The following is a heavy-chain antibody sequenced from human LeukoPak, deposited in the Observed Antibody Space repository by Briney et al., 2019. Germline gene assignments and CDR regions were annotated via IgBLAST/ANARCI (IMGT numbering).Heavy chain of an antibody. Sequence: GGSLRLSCAASGFTFSSYAMSRVRQAPGKGLEWVSAISGSGGSTYYADSVKGRFTISRDNSKNTLYLQMNSLRAEDTAVYYCAKGKYCSGGSCPLVDYWGQGTLVTVSS. V-gene: IGHV3-23*01. J-gene: IGHJ4*02. D-gene: IGHD2-15*01. CDR1: GFTFSSYA. CDR3: AKGKYCSGGSCPLVDY. CDR2: ISGSGGST.